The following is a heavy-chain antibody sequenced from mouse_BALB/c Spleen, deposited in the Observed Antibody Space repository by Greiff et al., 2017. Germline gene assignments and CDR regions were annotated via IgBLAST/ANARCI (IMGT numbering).Heavy chain of an antibody. CDR1: GYTFTDYN. CDR2: INPNNGGT. V-gene: IGHV1-18*01. CDR3: ARLGYGNYWFAY. Sequence: VHVKQSGPELVKPGASVKIPCKASGYTFTDYNMDWVKQSHGKSLEWIGDINPNNGGTIYNQKFKGKATLTVDKSSSTTYMELRSLTSEDTAVYYCARLGYGNYWFAYWGQGTLVTVSA. D-gene: IGHD2-10*02. J-gene: IGHJ3*01.